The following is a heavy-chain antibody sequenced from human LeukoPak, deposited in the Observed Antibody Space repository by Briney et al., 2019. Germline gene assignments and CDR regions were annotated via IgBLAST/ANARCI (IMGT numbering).Heavy chain of an antibody. Sequence: SETLSLTCAVYGGSFSGYYWSWIRQHPGKGLEWIGYIYYSGSTYYNASLKSRVTISVDTSKNQFSLKLSSVTAADTAVYYCARADTVVINYFDYWGQGTLVTVSS. CDR3: ARADTVVINYFDY. CDR1: GGSFSGYY. CDR2: IYYSGST. D-gene: IGHD4-23*01. J-gene: IGHJ4*02. V-gene: IGHV4-31*11.